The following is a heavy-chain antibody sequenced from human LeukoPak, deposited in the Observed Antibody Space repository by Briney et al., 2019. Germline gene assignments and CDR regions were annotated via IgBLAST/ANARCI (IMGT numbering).Heavy chain of an antibody. V-gene: IGHV3-30*18. D-gene: IGHD6-19*01. J-gene: IGHJ4*02. CDR3: AKDSDIAVAGIFDY. CDR2: ISYDGSNK. CDR1: GFTFSSYG. Sequence: GGSLRLSCAASGFTFSSYGMHWVRQAPGKGLEWVAVISYDGSNKYYADSVKGRFTISRDNSKNTLYLQMNSLRAEDTAVYYCAKDSDIAVAGIFDYWGQGTLVTVSS.